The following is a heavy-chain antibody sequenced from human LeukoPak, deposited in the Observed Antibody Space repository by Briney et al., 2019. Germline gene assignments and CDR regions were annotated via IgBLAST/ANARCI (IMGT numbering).Heavy chain of an antibody. CDR3: VRGRRHTGSFGY. CDR2: INHSGST. Sequence: KPSETLSLTCAVYGGSFSGYYWSWIRQPPGKGLEWIGEINHSGSTNYNPSLKSRVTISVDTSKNQFSLKLSSVTAADTAVYYCVRGRRHTGSFGYWGQGTLVTVSS. CDR1: GGSFSGYY. D-gene: IGHD3-10*01. J-gene: IGHJ4*02. V-gene: IGHV4-34*01.